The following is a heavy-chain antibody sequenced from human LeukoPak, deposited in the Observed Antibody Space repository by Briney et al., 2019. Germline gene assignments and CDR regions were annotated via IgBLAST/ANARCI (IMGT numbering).Heavy chain of an antibody. CDR2: IKRDGSEK. D-gene: IGHD3-22*01. CDR3: ASDDNSGSDY. Sequence: PGGSLRLSCAASGFTFSSYSMKWVRQAPGKGLEWVANIKRDGSEKYYVDSVKGRFTISRDNAKNSLYLQMNSLRAEDTAVYYCASDDNSGSDYWGQGTLVTVSS. CDR1: GFTFSSYS. J-gene: IGHJ4*02. V-gene: IGHV3-7*01.